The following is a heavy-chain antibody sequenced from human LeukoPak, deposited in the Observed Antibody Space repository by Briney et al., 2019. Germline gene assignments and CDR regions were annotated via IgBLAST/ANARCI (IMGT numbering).Heavy chain of an antibody. V-gene: IGHV7-4-1*02. CDR2: INTNTGNP. CDR3: ARGHYDYVWGSYRQSIDY. D-gene: IGHD3-16*02. Sequence: ASVKASCKASGYTFTSYAMNWVRQAPGQGLEWMGWINTNTGNPTYAQGFTGRFVFSLDTSVSTAYLQISSLKAEDTAVYYCARGHYDYVWGSYRQSIDYWGQGTLVTVSS. J-gene: IGHJ4*02. CDR1: GYTFTSYA.